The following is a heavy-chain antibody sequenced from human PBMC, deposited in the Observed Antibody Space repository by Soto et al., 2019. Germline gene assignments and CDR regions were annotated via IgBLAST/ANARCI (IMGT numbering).Heavy chain of an antibody. Sequence: PGGSLRLSCAASGFTFSSYGMHWVRQAPGKGLEWVAVIWYDGSNKYYADSVKGRFTISRDNSKNTLYLQMNSLRAEDTAVYYCARDPVRRQTLVRYAFDIWGQGTMVTVSS. J-gene: IGHJ3*02. V-gene: IGHV3-33*01. D-gene: IGHD6-13*01. CDR3: ARDPVRRQTLVRYAFDI. CDR2: IWYDGSNK. CDR1: GFTFSSYG.